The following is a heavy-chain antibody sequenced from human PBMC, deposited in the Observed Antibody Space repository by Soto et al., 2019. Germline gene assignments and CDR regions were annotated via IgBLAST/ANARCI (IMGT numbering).Heavy chain of an antibody. CDR3: AKSPLGYCSGGSCYPPHYFDY. D-gene: IGHD2-15*01. CDR2: VGGSGDST. CDR1: GFTFSNYA. V-gene: IGHV3-23*01. Sequence: GGSLRLSCAASGFTFSNYAMSWVRQAPGKGLEWVSGVGGSGDSTYYADSVKGRFTISRDNSKDTLYLQMNSLRAEDTAVYYCAKSPLGYCSGGSCYPPHYFDYWGQGTPVTVSS. J-gene: IGHJ4*02.